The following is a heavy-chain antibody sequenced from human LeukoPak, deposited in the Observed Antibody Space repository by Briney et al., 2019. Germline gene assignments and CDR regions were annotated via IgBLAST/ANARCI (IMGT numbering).Heavy chain of an antibody. CDR3: ARLGRLDNY. CDR1: IDSISSGYY. D-gene: IGHD7-27*01. Sequence: SETLSPTCALSIDSISSGYYWGWIRQPPGKGLEWIGSIYHSGSTYYNPSLKSRVTISVDTSKNQFSLKLSSVAAADTAVYYCARLGRLDNYWGQGTLVTVSS. CDR2: IYHSGST. V-gene: IGHV4-38-2*01. J-gene: IGHJ4*02.